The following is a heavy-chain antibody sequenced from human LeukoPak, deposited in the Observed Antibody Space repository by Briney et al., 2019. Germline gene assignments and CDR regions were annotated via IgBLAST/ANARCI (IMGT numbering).Heavy chain of an antibody. J-gene: IGHJ6*04. CDR2: IYYSGST. V-gene: IGHV4-30-4*01. D-gene: IGHD5/OR15-5a*01. CDR3: ARDFVRFASTGHYYYGMDV. CDR1: GGSISSGDYY. Sequence: PSETLSLTCTVSGGSISSGDYYWSWIRQPPGKGLEWIGYIYYSGSTYYNSSLKSRVTISVDTSKNQFSLKLSSVTAADTAVYYCARDFVRFASTGHYYYGMDVWGKGTTVTVSS.